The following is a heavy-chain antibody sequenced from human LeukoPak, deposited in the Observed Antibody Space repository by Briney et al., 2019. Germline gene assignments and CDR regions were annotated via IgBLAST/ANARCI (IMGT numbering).Heavy chain of an antibody. CDR3: ARGYKGYYDSSGYYSFDP. CDR2: INPNSGGT. CDR1: GYTFTGYY. J-gene: IGHJ5*02. D-gene: IGHD3-22*01. Sequence: GASVKVSCKASGYTFTGYYMHWVRQAPGQGLEWMGWINPNSGGTNYAQKFQGRVTMTRDTSISTAYMELSRLRSDDTAVYYCARGYKGYYDSSGYYSFDPWGQGTLVTVSS. V-gene: IGHV1-2*02.